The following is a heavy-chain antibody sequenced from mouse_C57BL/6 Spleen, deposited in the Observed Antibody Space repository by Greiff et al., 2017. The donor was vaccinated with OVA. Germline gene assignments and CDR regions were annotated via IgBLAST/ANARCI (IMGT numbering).Heavy chain of an antibody. CDR2: IDPEDGET. V-gene: IGHV14-2*01. CDR1: GFNIKDYY. Sequence: VQLQQSGAELVKPGASVKLSCTASGFNIKDYYMHWVKQRTEQGLEWIGRIDPEDGETKYAPKFKGKATITADTSSNTAYLQLSSLTSEDTAVYYCAFYCGSSPAWFAYWGQGTLVTVSA. D-gene: IGHD1-1*01. J-gene: IGHJ3*01. CDR3: AFYCGSSPAWFAY.